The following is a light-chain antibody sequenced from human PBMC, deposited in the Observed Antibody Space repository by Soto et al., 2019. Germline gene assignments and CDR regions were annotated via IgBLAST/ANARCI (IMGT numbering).Light chain of an antibody. J-gene: IGKJ1*01. V-gene: IGKV1-9*01. CDR1: QDIRNY. CDR2: AAS. CDR3: QQYNSYRWT. Sequence: DIQLTQSPSFLSTSVGDRVTITCRASQDIRNYLAWYQQKPGKAPKVLIYAASTLLSGVPSRFSGSGSGTEFTLTISSLQPDDFATYYCQQYNSYRWTFGQGTKVDIK.